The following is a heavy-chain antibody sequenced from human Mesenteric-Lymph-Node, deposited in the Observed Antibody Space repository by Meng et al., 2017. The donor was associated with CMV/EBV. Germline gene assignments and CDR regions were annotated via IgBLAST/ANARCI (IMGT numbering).Heavy chain of an antibody. CDR1: GYTFTGYY. CDR2: INPYTDGA. V-gene: IGHV1-2*02. D-gene: IGHD2-2*01. CDR3: ARAPLVVPASMRIYPLDY. Sequence: ASVKVSCKTSGYTFTGYYIHWVRQAPGQGLEWLGWINPYTDGAKYAQKFQGRVTITRDTSISTAYVELNSLTSDDTAMYYCARAPLVVPASMRIYPLDYWGHGTLVTVSS. J-gene: IGHJ4*01.